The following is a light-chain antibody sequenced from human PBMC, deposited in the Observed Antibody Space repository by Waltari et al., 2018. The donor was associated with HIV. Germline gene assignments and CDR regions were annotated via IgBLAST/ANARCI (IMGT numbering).Light chain of an antibody. CDR2: RNS. CDR3: AAWDDNLSRPVV. J-gene: IGLJ2*01. CDR1: NSKFGSYY. Sequence: QSVLTRPPSVSGTPGQRVTISCSGSNSKFGSYYVNWYQQFPGTAPKLLIFRNSQRPSGVPDRFSGSKSGTSASLAISGLRSEDEAVYHCAAWDDNLSRPVVFGGGTKVTVL. V-gene: IGLV1-47*01.